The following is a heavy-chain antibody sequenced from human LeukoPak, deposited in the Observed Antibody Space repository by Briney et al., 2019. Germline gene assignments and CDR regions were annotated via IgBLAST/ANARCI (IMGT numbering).Heavy chain of an antibody. J-gene: IGHJ4*02. Sequence: GGSLRLSCAASGFTFSSYAMSWVRQAPGKGLEWVSAISDSGGSTYYADSVKGRFTISRDNSKNTLYLQMNSLRAEDTAVYYCAKDLLAGDIVATIGDYWGQGTLVTVSS. CDR2: ISDSGGST. V-gene: IGHV3-23*01. CDR3: AKDLLAGDIVATIGDY. D-gene: IGHD5-12*01. CDR1: GFTFSSYA.